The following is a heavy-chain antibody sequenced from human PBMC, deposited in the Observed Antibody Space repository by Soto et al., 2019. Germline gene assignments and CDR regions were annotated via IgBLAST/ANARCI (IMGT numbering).Heavy chain of an antibody. V-gene: IGHV4-30-4*01. Sequence: QVQLQESGPGLVKPSQTLSLTCTVSGGSISSGDYYWSWIRQPPGKGLEWIGYIYYSGSTYYNPSHKGRVTISVDTAKNQFSLKLRSVTAADTAVYYCASSYLRIRWFDPWGQGTLVTVSS. CDR1: GGSISSGDYY. CDR3: ASSYLRIRWFDP. J-gene: IGHJ5*02. D-gene: IGHD2-21*01. CDR2: IYYSGST.